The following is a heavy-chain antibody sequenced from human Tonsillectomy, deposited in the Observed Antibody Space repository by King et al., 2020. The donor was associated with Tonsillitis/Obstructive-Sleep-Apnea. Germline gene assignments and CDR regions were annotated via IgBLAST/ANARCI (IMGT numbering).Heavy chain of an antibody. Sequence: QLQESGPGLVKPSETLSLTCTVSGGSISSYYWSWIRQPPEKGLEWIGYIYYSGSTNYNPSLKSRVTISVDTSKNQFSLKLSSVTAADTAMYYCARDGGYNWNLFDYWGQGPLVAVSS. CDR3: ARDGGYNWNLFDY. CDR1: GGSISSYY. V-gene: IGHV4-59*01. CDR2: IYYSGST. J-gene: IGHJ4*02. D-gene: IGHD1-20*01.